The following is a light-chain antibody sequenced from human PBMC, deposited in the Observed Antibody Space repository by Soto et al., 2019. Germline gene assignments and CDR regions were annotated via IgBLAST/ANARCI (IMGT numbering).Light chain of an antibody. J-gene: IGKJ4*01. CDR3: QQYNNWPPLT. CDR1: QSVSSN. V-gene: IGKV3-15*01. CDR2: GAS. Sequence: IVLTQSPPPLSVTPGKRTTHYYRTSQSVSSNLAWYQQTPGQAPRLLIYGASTRATGIPARFSGSGSGTEFTLTISSLQSEDFAVYYCQQYNNWPPLTFGGGTKVDIK.